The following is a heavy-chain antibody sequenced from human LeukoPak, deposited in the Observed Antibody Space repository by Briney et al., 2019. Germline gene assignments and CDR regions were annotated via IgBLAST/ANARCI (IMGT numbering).Heavy chain of an antibody. Sequence: SETLSLTCTVSGGSISSYYWGWIRQPPGKGLEWIGSIYYSGSTYYNPSLKSRVTISVDTSKNQFSLKLSSVTAADTAVYYCASIVVPAASRYYYYYGMDVWGQGTTVTVSS. CDR2: IYYSGST. D-gene: IGHD2-2*01. J-gene: IGHJ6*02. V-gene: IGHV4-39*01. CDR1: GGSISSYY. CDR3: ASIVVPAASRYYYYYGMDV.